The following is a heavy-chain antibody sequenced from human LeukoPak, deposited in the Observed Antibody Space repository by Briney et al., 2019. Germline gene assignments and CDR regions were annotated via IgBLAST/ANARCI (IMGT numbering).Heavy chain of an antibody. V-gene: IGHV1-18*01. Sequence: GASVKVSCKASGYTFTSYGISWVRQAPRQGLEWMGWISAYNGNTNYAQKLQGRVTMTTDTSTSTAYMELRSLRSDDTAVYYCARDRAMVRGVIIDFFDYWGQGTLVTVSS. D-gene: IGHD3-10*01. CDR1: GYTFTSYG. J-gene: IGHJ4*02. CDR2: ISAYNGNT. CDR3: ARDRAMVRGVIIDFFDY.